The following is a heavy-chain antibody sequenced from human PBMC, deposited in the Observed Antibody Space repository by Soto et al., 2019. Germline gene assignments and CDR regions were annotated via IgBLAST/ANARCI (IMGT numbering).Heavy chain of an antibody. CDR2: INHSGST. D-gene: IGHD5-12*01. CDR1: GGSFSGYY. CDR3: ARGRPRRDGYKYYFDY. V-gene: IGHV4-34*01. J-gene: IGHJ4*02. Sequence: QVQLQQWGAGLLKPSETLSLICAVYGGSFSGYYWSWIRQPPGKGLEWIGEINHSGSTNYSPSLKSRVTISVDTSKNQFFLKLRSVTAADTAVYYCARGRPRRDGYKYYFDYWGQGTLVTVSS.